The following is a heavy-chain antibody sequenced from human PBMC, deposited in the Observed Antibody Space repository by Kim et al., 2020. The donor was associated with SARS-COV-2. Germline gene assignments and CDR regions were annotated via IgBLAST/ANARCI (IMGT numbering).Heavy chain of an antibody. D-gene: IGHD2-15*01. CDR3: LGGYYFDY. V-gene: IGHV1-3*01. Sequence: GNGNTIYSQKFQGRVTLSTDTSASTAYMELSSLRSEDSAVYFCLGGYYFDYWGQGTLVTVSS. CDR2: GNGNT. J-gene: IGHJ4*02.